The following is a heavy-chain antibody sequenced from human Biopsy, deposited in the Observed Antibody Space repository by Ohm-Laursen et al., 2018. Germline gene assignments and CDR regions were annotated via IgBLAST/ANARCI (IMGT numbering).Heavy chain of an antibody. CDR2: INPNSGNA. V-gene: IGHV1-2*02. CDR3: ARAPAYPSIDGYYGLDL. CDR1: GYTFAGYY. D-gene: IGHD3-9*01. J-gene: IGHJ6*02. Sequence: SVKVSCNASGYTFAGYYLHWVRQAPGHGLEWMGWINPNSGNANYAQSFQGRLTVTRDTSISTAYMELTSLTFDDTAIYYCARAPAYPSIDGYYGLDLWGQGTTVIVSS.